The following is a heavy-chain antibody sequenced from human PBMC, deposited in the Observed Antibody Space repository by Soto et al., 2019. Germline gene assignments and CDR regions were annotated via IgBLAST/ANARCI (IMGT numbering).Heavy chain of an antibody. D-gene: IGHD3-10*01. V-gene: IGHV4-31*03. CDR3: ARASRSSSAADY. Sequence: QVQLQESGPGLVKPSQTLSLTCSVSGESISSGGYYWSWIRHLPGKGLEWIEYIYDTESAYYNPSLKSRVSISVATSEHHFAMRLTSVTAAPSAVYYCARASRSSSAADYWGQGLQVTVSS. J-gene: IGHJ4*02. CDR1: GESISSGGYY. CDR2: IYDTESA.